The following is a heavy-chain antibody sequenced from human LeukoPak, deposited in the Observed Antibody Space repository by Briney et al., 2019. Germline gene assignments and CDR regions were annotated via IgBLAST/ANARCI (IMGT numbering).Heavy chain of an antibody. CDR2: ISYDGSNK. CDR1: GFTFSSYA. CDR3: ARVGYIAVGGTGRPPDY. V-gene: IGHV3-30*04. D-gene: IGHD6-19*01. J-gene: IGHJ4*02. Sequence: GGSLRLFCAASGFTFSSYAMHWVRQAPGKGLEWVAVISYDGSNKYYADSVKGRFTISRDNSKNTLYLQMNSLRAEDTAVYYCARVGYIAVGGTGRPPDYWGQGTLVTVSS.